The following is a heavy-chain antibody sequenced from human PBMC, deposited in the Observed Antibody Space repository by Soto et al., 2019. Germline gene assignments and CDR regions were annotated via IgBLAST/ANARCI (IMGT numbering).Heavy chain of an antibody. CDR3: GRGLGGRMDD. CDR1: LTSFSSYT. V-gene: IGHV1-69*08. Sequence: QVQLVQSGAAVKKPGSSVRVCCKASLTSFSSYTISWVRQSPGQGLEWMGRIIPILGETNSAQKFKGRVTLTADKSTNTAYMELNSLRLKETVVYYCGRGLGGRMDDWGQGTTVTVSS. J-gene: IGHJ6*02. D-gene: IGHD3-16*01. CDR2: IIPILGET.